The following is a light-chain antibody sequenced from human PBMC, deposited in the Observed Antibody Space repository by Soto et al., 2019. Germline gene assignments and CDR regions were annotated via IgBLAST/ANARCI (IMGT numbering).Light chain of an antibody. CDR1: SSDVGTYNY. CDR3: SSYTLTATL. V-gene: IGLV2-14*01. J-gene: IGLJ2*01. CDR2: EVS. Sequence: QSALTQPASVSGSPGQSITISCTGTSSDVGTYNYVSWYQQYPGKAPKLIIYEVSNRPSGVSYRFSGSKSGNTASLTISGLQAEDEADYYCSSYTLTATLFGGGTKLTVL.